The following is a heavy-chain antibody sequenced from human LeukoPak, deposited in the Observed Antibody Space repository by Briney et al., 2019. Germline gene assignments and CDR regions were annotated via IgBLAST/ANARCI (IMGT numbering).Heavy chain of an antibody. Sequence: ASVKVSCKASGYTFTSYAISWVRQAPGQGLEWMGWISSYNDNTNYAQKLQGRVTMTTDTSTSTAYMELRSLRSDDTAVYYCARAVMDYGDYEGGYWGQGTLVTVSS. CDR3: ARAVMDYGDYEGGY. J-gene: IGHJ4*02. V-gene: IGHV1-18*01. CDR2: ISSYNDNT. D-gene: IGHD4-17*01. CDR1: GYTFTSYA.